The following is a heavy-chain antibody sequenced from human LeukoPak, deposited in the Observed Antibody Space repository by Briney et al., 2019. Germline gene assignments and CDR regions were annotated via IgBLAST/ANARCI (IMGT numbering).Heavy chain of an antibody. J-gene: IGHJ4*02. CDR1: GYTFTNYD. Sequence: ASVTVSCKASGYTFTNYDINWVRQATGQGLEWMGWMNPNSGNTNYAQKFQGRVTMTRDTSISTAYMELSRLRSDDTAVYYCARGGSGSGYGIDYWGQGTLVTVSS. CDR2: MNPNSGNT. V-gene: IGHV1-8*01. D-gene: IGHD5-12*01. CDR3: ARGGSGSGYGIDY.